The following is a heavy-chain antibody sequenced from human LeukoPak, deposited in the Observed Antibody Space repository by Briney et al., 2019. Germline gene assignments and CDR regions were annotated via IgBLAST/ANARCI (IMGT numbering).Heavy chain of an antibody. Sequence: GGSLRLSCAASGFTFNNYAMSWVRQAPGKGLEWVSAIGDNGGDTKYAVSVKGRFTISRDNSRSALYLQVNTLRVEDTAIYYCGRDWKLDYWGQGTLVTVSS. CDR3: GRDWKLDY. J-gene: IGHJ4*02. CDR1: GFTFNNYA. D-gene: IGHD1-1*01. CDR2: IGDNGGDT. V-gene: IGHV3-23*01.